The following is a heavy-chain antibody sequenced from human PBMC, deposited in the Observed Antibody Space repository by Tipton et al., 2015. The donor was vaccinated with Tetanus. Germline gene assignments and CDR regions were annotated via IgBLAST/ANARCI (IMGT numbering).Heavy chain of an antibody. CDR1: GYTSTSYG. Sequence: QLVQSGAEVKKPGASVKVSCKASGYTSTSYGISCVRQAPGQRPEWLGWISAYNGNTNYAQKLQGRVTMTTDTSTSTAYMGLRSLRSDDTAVYYCARGKVTIFGVGPDYWGQGTLVTVSS. CDR2: ISAYNGNT. V-gene: IGHV1-18*04. J-gene: IGHJ4*02. CDR3: ARGKVTIFGVGPDY. D-gene: IGHD3-3*01.